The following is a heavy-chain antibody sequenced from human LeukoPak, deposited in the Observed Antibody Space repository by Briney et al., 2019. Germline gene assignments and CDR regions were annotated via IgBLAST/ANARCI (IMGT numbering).Heavy chain of an antibody. CDR3: ARKGFVESTGGRGAFDV. CDR2: VNDSGST. CDR1: RGSFSGYF. V-gene: IGHV4-34*01. J-gene: IGHJ3*01. Sequence: SETLSLICDVYRGSFSGYFWSWIRQTPGKGLEWLGEVNDSGSTNYNPPLKSRVTISVAVSKNQYSLRLTSVTAADTAVYYCARKGFVESTGGRGAFDVWGQGTMVTAFS. D-gene: IGHD2-8*02.